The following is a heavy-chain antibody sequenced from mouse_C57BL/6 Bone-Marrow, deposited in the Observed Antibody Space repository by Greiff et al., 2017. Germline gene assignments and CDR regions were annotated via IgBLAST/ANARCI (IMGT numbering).Heavy chain of an antibody. J-gene: IGHJ3*01. CDR2: IDPENGDT. D-gene: IGHD1-1*01. V-gene: IGHV14-4*01. CDR1: GFNIKDDY. CDR3: TWITTVVATGAY. Sequence: VQLQQSGAELVRPGASVKLSCTASGFNIKDDYMHWVKQRPEQGLEWIGWIDPENGDTEYASKFQGKATITADTSSNTAYLQLSSLTSEDTAVXYCTWITTVVATGAYWGQGTLVTVSA.